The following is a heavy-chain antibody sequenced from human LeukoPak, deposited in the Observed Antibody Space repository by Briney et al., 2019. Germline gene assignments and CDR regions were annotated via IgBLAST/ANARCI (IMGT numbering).Heavy chain of an antibody. D-gene: IGHD3-16*01. J-gene: IGHJ3*02. CDR2: ISWNSGSI. CDR1: GFTFDDYA. Sequence: GRSLRLSCAASGFTFDDYAMHWVRQAPGKGLEWVSGISWNSGSIGYADSMKGRFTISRDNAKNSLYLQMNSLRAEDTALYYCAKVGQMGGAFDIWGQGTMVTVSS. CDR3: AKVGQMGGAFDI. V-gene: IGHV3-9*01.